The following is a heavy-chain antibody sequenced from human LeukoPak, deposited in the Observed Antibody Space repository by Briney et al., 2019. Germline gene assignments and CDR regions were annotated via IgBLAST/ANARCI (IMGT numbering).Heavy chain of an antibody. J-gene: IGHJ4*02. CDR2: VSWNSGSI. CDR3: AKETWAAGNHFDY. D-gene: IGHD6-13*01. V-gene: IGHV3-9*01. Sequence: GGSLRLSCTASGFTTHYWLNWVRQPPGKGLEWVSSVSWNSGSINYADSVKGRLTISRDNTKNSLYLQMNSLRPEDTAFYFCAKETWAAGNHFDYWGQGILVTVSS. CDR1: GFTTHYW.